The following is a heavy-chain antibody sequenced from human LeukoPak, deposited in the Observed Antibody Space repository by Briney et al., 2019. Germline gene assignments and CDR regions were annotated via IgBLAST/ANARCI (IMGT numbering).Heavy chain of an antibody. CDR2: MNPDTGNT. J-gene: IGHJ4*02. D-gene: IGHD2-15*01. CDR1: GYTFTSHH. CDR3: ARGYCSGGSCYDY. V-gene: IGHV1-8*01. Sequence: GASVKVSCKASGYTFTSHHINWVRQAAGQGLEWMGWMNPDTGNTVYAQKFQGRVTMTWDTSISTAYMELGSLRSEDTAVYYCARGYCSGGSCYDYWGQGTLVTVSS.